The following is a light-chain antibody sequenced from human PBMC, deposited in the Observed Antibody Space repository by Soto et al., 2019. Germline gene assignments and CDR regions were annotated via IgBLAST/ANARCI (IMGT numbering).Light chain of an antibody. CDR2: GAS. CDR3: HQRTTRYN. Sequence: EIVLTQSPATLSLAPGERATLSCRASQSIGTYLAWYQQKPGQAPRLLIYGASLRAYGIPARFSASGSGTDFTLSICSLEPEDFAVYYCHQRTTRYNFGQVTTLAIK. J-gene: IGKJ2*01. CDR1: QSIGTY. V-gene: IGKV3-11*01.